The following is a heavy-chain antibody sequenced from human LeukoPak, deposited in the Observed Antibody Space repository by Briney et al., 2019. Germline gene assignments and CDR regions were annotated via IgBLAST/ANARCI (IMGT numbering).Heavy chain of an antibody. CDR1: GYTFSGYY. CDR3: ATQRGSYLWGTDFDY. J-gene: IGHJ4*02. D-gene: IGHD3-16*01. Sequence: ASVKVSCKASGYTFSGYYMHWVRQAPGQGLEWMGWINPNSGGTKYAQKFQGRVTMTRDTSISTAYMELSRLRSDDTAVYYCATQRGSYLWGTDFDYWGQGTLVTVSS. V-gene: IGHV1-2*02. CDR2: INPNSGGT.